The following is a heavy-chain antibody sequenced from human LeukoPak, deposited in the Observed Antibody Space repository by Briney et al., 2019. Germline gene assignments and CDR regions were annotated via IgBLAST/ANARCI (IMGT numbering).Heavy chain of an antibody. CDR2: ISISGST. J-gene: IGHJ4*02. Sequence: SETLSLTCAVSGGSISNFYLSWVRQPDGKGLEWIGHISISGSTYYNPSLKSRITMSLDTSKNQFSLRLSSVTAADTAVYYCARESNIVAAGNDFWGQGTLVTVSS. D-gene: IGHD6-13*01. CDR1: GGSISNFY. CDR3: ARESNIVAAGNDF. V-gene: IGHV4-4*07.